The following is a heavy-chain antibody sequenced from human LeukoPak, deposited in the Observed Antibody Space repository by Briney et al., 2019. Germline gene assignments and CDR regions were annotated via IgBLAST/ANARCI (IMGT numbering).Heavy chain of an antibody. V-gene: IGHV3-48*03. CDR1: GFTFSSYE. CDR3: AREKPELDY. Sequence: GGSLRLSRAASGFTFSSYEMNWVRQAPGKGLEWISYISSSGSTIYYADSVKGRFTISRDNAKNSLYLQMYSLKTEDTAVYYCAREKPELDYWGQGTLVTVSS. CDR2: ISSSGSTI. J-gene: IGHJ4*02.